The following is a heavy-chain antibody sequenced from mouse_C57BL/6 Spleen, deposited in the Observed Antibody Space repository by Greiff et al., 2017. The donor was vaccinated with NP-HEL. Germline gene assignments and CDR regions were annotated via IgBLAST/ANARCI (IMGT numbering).Heavy chain of an antibody. V-gene: IGHV1-80*01. D-gene: IGHD1-1*01. CDR3: ARTALGEITTGDY. CDR1: GYAFSSYW. CDR2: IYPGDGDT. Sequence: QVQLKESGAELVKPGASVKISCKASGYAFSSYWMNWVKQRPGKGLEWIGQIYPGDGDTNYNGKFKGKATLTADKSSSTAYMQLSSLTSEDSAVYFCARTALGEITTGDYWGQGTTLTVSS. J-gene: IGHJ2*01.